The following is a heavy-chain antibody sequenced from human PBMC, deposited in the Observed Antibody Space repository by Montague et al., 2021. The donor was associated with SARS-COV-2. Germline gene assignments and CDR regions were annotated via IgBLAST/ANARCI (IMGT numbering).Heavy chain of an antibody. CDR3: ARGRRTVVVTGAGPAGRALDI. V-gene: IGHV4-34*01. Sequence: SETLSLTCALSGGSFSNYYWSWIRQPPGKGLEWIGEVNQSGTTIYNPSVKSGVTISEDTSKNQFYLRLNSVTAADTAVYYCARGRRTVVVTGAGPAGRALDIWGQGTMVTVSS. CDR1: GGSFSNYY. D-gene: IGHD2-21*02. CDR2: VNQSGTT. J-gene: IGHJ3*02.